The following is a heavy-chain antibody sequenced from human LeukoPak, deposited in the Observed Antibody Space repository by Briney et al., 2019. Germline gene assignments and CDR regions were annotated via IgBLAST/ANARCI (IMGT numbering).Heavy chain of an antibody. V-gene: IGHV3-30-3*01. J-gene: IGHJ1*01. CDR1: GFTFSSYA. D-gene: IGHD6-13*01. CDR3: ARDPYLTGIAAAPSPQH. CDR2: ISYDGSNK. Sequence: PGRSLRHACAASGFTFSSYAMHWVRQAPGKGLEWVAVISYDGSNKYYADSVKGRFTISRDNSKNTLYLQMNSLRAEDTAVYYCARDPYLTGIAAAPSPQHWGQGTLVTVSS.